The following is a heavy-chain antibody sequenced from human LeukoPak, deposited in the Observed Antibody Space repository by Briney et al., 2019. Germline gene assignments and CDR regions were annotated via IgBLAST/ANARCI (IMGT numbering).Heavy chain of an antibody. V-gene: IGHV3-66*01. J-gene: IGHJ4*02. Sequence: GGSLRLSCAASGFTFSSYGMTWVRQAPGKGLEWVSLIYSGGSTYYADSVKGRFTISRDNSKNTLYLQMNSLRAEDTAVYYCASTPNGVAAIYFDDWGQGTLVTVSS. D-gene: IGHD2-15*01. CDR1: GFTFSSYG. CDR2: IYSGGST. CDR3: ASTPNGVAAIYFDD.